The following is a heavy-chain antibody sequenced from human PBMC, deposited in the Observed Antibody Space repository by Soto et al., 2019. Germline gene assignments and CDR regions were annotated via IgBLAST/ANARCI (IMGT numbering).Heavy chain of an antibody. V-gene: IGHV1-18*01. D-gene: IGHD3-16*01. CDR1: GYTFTSYG. J-gene: IGHJ4*02. CDR3: ARDARGGYVSLFSVRDY. Sequence: QVQLVQSGAEVKKPGASVKVSCKASGYTFTSYGISWVRQAPGQGLEWMGWISAYNGNTNYAQKLQGRVPMTTDTSTSTAYMELRSLRSDDTAVYYCARDARGGYVSLFSVRDYWGQGTLVTVSS. CDR2: ISAYNGNT.